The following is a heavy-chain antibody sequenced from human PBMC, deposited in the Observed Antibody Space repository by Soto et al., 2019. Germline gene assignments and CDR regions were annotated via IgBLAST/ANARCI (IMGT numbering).Heavy chain of an antibody. J-gene: IGHJ6*03. CDR3: ARDHSSSWADYYYYYMDV. CDR2: INPSGGST. CDR1: GYTFTSYY. Sequence: SVKVTCKASGYTFTSYYMHWVRQAPGQGLEWMGIINPSGGSTSYAQKFQGRVTMTRDTSTSTVYMELSSLRSEDTAVYYCARDHSSSWADYYYYYMDVWGKGTTVTVSS. D-gene: IGHD6-13*01. V-gene: IGHV1-46*03.